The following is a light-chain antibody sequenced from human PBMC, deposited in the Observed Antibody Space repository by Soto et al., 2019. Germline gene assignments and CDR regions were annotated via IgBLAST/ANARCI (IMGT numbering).Light chain of an antibody. CDR1: QSITSF. J-gene: IGKJ3*01. Sequence: DIQMTQSPSSLSASVGDRVTITCRASQSITSFLSWYQHKPGKAPKLLIYGASSLHRGVPSRFSGSGSGTAITLIISSLQPGDFATYYCLQTYRTPFTFGPGTTVDLK. CDR2: GAS. CDR3: LQTYRTPFT. V-gene: IGKV1-39*01.